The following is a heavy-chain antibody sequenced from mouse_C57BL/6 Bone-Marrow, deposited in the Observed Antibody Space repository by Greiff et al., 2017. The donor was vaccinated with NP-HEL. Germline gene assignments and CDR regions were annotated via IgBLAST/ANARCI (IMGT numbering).Heavy chain of an antibody. J-gene: IGHJ1*03. CDR2: INYDGSST. Sequence: EVHLVESEGGLVQPGSSMKLSCTASGFTFSDYYMAWVRQVPEKGLEWVANINYDGSSTYYLDSLKSRFIISRDNAKNILYLQMSSLKSEDTATYYCARRGGRDWYFDVWGTGTTVTVSS. V-gene: IGHV5-16*02. D-gene: IGHD1-1*02. CDR3: ARRGGRDWYFDV. CDR1: GFTFSDYY.